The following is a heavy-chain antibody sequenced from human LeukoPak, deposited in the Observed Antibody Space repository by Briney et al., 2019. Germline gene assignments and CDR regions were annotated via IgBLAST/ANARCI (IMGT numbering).Heavy chain of an antibody. Sequence: GGSLRLSCAASGFTFSSYAMSWVRRAPGKGLEWVSATSGSGGSTYYADSVKGRFTISRDNSKNTLYLQMNSLRAEDTAVYYCAKKSGSSGYYLYWGQGTLVTVSS. CDR2: TSGSGGST. J-gene: IGHJ4*02. V-gene: IGHV3-23*01. CDR3: AKKSGSSGYYLY. D-gene: IGHD3-22*01. CDR1: GFTFSSYA.